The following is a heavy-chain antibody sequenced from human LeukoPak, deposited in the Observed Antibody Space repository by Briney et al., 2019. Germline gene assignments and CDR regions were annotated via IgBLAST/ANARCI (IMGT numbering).Heavy chain of an antibody. J-gene: IGHJ4*02. Sequence: ASVEVSCKASGYTFTIYAMHWVRQAPGQRLEWMGWINAGNGNTKYSQKFQGRVTITRDTSASTAYMELSSLRSEDTAVYYCARVYYDFWSGPPTSPFDYWGQGTLVTVSS. CDR3: ARVYYDFWSGPPTSPFDY. CDR1: GYTFTIYA. V-gene: IGHV1-3*01. D-gene: IGHD3-3*01. CDR2: INAGNGNT.